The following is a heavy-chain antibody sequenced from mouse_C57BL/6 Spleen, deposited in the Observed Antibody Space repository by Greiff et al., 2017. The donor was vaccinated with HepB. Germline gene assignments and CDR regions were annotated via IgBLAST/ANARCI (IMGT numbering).Heavy chain of an antibody. Sequence: QVQLKQPGAELVMPGASVKLSCKASGYTFTSYWMHWVKQRPGQGLEWIGEIDPSDSYTNYNQKFKGKSTLTVDKSSSTAYMQLSSLTSEDSAVYYCARRGYYGSREFSEWGQGTLVTVSA. CDR3: ARRGYYGSREFSE. V-gene: IGHV1-69*01. CDR2: IDPSDSYT. J-gene: IGHJ3*02. CDR1: GYTFTSYW. D-gene: IGHD1-1*01.